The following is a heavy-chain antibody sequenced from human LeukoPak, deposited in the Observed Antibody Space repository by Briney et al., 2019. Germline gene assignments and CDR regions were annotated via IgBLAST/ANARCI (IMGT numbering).Heavy chain of an antibody. Sequence: PSETLSLTCSVSGGSISRHFWSWIRQPPGKGLEWIGFIYYSGRTKYNPSLQSRVTISVDTSENNFSLTLTSVTAADTAVYYCVRLLDNDSSGDPDTFDMWGQGTVVTVSS. CDR1: GGSISRHF. CDR2: IYYSGRT. V-gene: IGHV4-59*11. J-gene: IGHJ3*02. D-gene: IGHD3-22*01. CDR3: VRLLDNDSSGDPDTFDM.